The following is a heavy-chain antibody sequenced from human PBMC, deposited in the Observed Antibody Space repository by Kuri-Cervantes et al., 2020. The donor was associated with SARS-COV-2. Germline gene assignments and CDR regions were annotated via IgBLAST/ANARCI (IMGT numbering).Heavy chain of an antibody. V-gene: IGHV3-15*01. D-gene: IGHD3-3*01. CDR3: TRYDFWSGYYMDV. CDR1: GFTFTDAW. CDR2: FKSRAAGGTT. J-gene: IGHJ6*03. Sequence: GGSLRLSCVASGFTFTDAWMSWVRQTPGKGLEWVGRFKSRAAGGTTVYAAPVQGRFTISRDDSRNTLYLQMNSLKTEDTAVYYCTRYDFWSGYYMDVWGKGTTVTVSS.